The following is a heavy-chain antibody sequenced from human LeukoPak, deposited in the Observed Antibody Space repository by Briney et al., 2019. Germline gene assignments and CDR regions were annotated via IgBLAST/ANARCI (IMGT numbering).Heavy chain of an antibody. CDR3: AKDRYGSGWSYGMDV. Sequence: GGSLRLSCAASGFTFSNAWMNWVRQAPGKGLEWVSAISGSGGSTYYADSVKGRFTISRDNSKNSLYLQMNSLRTEDTALYYCAKDRYGSGWSYGMDVWGQGTTVTVSS. V-gene: IGHV3-43*02. CDR2: ISGSGGST. D-gene: IGHD3-10*01. CDR1: GFTFSNAW. J-gene: IGHJ6*02.